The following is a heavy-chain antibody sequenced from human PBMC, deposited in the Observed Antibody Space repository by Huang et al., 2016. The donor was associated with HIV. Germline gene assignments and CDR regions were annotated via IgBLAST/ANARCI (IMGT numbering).Heavy chain of an antibody. CDR1: GGTFSSYA. Sequence: QVQLVQSGAEVKKPGSSVKVSCKASGGTFSSYAINWVRQAPGQGLEWMGGIIPIFGTANYAQKCQGRGTITADESTSTAYMEPSSLRSEDTAVYYCARDKSGGDANWYFDLWGRGTLVTVSS. CDR2: IIPIFGTA. J-gene: IGHJ2*01. CDR3: ARDKSGGDANWYFDL. V-gene: IGHV1-69*01. D-gene: IGHD2-21*01.